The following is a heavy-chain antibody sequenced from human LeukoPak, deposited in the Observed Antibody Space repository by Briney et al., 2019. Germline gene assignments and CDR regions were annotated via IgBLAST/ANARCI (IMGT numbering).Heavy chain of an antibody. CDR1: GYTFTSYG. CDR3: ARVVFWSGYYPDAFDI. D-gene: IGHD3-3*01. Sequence: ASVKVSCKASGYTFTSYGISWVRQAPGQGLEWMGWISAYNGNTNYAQKLQGRVTMTTDTSTSTAYMELRSLRSDDTAVYYCARVVFWSGYYPDAFDIWGQGTMVTVSS. CDR2: ISAYNGNT. V-gene: IGHV1-18*01. J-gene: IGHJ3*02.